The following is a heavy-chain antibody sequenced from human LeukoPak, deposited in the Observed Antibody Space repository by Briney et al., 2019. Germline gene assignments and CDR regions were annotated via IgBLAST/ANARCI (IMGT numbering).Heavy chain of an antibody. V-gene: IGHV3-15*07. Sequence: GGSLRLSCVVSGITFSNAWMNWVRQTPGKGLEWVGRIKSKVNGGTTDYAAPVKGRFTISRDDSKNTLYLQMSSLKTEDTAVYYCARVRSRLYGPGDYWGQGTLVTVSS. CDR1: GITFSNAW. CDR3: ARVRSRLYGPGDY. D-gene: IGHD4-17*01. CDR2: IKSKVNGGTT. J-gene: IGHJ4*02.